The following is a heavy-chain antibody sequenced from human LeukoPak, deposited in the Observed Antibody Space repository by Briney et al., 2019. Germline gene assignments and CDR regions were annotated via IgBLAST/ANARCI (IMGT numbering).Heavy chain of an antibody. V-gene: IGHV1-69*13. CDR3: ARGGWSGDNSSWFPSWFDP. CDR2: IIPIFVTA. J-gene: IGHJ5*02. D-gene: IGHD6-13*01. CDR1: GGTFSSYA. Sequence: SVKVSCKASGGTFSSYAISWVRQAPGQGLEWMGGIIPIFVTANYAQKFQGRVTITADESTSTAYMELSSLRSEDTAVYYCARGGWSGDNSSWFPSWFDPWGQGTLVTVSS.